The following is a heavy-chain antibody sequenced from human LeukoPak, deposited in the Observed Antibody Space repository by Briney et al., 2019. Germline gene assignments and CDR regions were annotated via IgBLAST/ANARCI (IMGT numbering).Heavy chain of an antibody. CDR1: GFTFSSYG. CDR3: ARDRVVPAAPFDY. Sequence: GRSLRLSCAASGFTFSSYGMHWVRQAPGKGLEWVAVIWYDGSNKYYADSVRGRFTISRDNSKNTLYLQMNSLRAEDTAVYYRARDRVVPAAPFDYWGQGTLVTVSS. CDR2: IWYDGSNK. V-gene: IGHV3-33*01. D-gene: IGHD2-2*01. J-gene: IGHJ4*02.